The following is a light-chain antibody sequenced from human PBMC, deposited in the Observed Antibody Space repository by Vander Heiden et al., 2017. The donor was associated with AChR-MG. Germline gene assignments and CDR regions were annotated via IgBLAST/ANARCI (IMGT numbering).Light chain of an antibody. V-gene: IGKV1-16*02. CDR2: AAS. Sequence: DIQMTQTPSSLSASVGDSVTITCRASQDIMTYIAWFQQKPGKAPKSLIYAASTLRGGVPSKFSGSGFGTHFTLTISNLQPEDIATYYCQHYHSYPLTFGGGTKVEIK. J-gene: IGKJ4*01. CDR3: QHYHSYPLT. CDR1: QDIMTY.